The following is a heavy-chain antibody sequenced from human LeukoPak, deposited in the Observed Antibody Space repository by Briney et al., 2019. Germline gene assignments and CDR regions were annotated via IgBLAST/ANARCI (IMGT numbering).Heavy chain of an antibody. CDR1: GFSFSHYG. Sequence: GGSLRLSCAASGFSFSHYGMHWVRQAPGMGLEWVSHIWYDGNNKYYADPVKGRFTISRDNSRNVVYLQMNSLRAEDSAVYYCATKSSPTGGYWGQGTLVTVSS. D-gene: IGHD6-19*01. CDR3: ATKSSPTGGY. CDR2: IWYDGNNK. J-gene: IGHJ4*02. V-gene: IGHV3-33*01.